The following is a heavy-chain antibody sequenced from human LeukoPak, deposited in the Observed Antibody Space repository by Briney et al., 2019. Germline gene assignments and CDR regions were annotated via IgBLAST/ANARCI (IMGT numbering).Heavy chain of an antibody. Sequence: ASVKVSCKASGYTFTGYYMHWVRQAPGQGLEWMGWINPNSGGTNYAQKFQGRVTMTRDTSISTAYMELSRLRSDDTAVYYCASVSYDYVRGSYRYKRRYFDYWGQGTLVTVSS. CDR1: GYTFTGYY. D-gene: IGHD3-16*02. V-gene: IGHV1-2*02. CDR2: INPNSGGT. CDR3: ASVSYDYVRGSYRYKRRYFDY. J-gene: IGHJ4*03.